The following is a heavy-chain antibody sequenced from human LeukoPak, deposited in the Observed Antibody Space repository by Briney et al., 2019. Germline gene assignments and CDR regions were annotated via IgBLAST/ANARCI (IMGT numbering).Heavy chain of an antibody. V-gene: IGHV1-46*01. D-gene: IGHD5-12*01. J-gene: IGHJ4*02. CDR2: INPGGGST. CDR3: GRRDIVAKMIDY. CDR1: GYIFTSYY. Sequence: ASVKVSCKASGYIFTSYYMHWVRQAPGQGLEWMGIINPGGGSTSYAQKFQGRVTMTRDTSTSTVYMELSSLRSEDTAVYYCGRRDIVAKMIDYWGQGTLVTVSS.